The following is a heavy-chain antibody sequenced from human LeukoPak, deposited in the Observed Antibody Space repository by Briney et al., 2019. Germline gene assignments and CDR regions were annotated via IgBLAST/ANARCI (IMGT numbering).Heavy chain of an antibody. V-gene: IGHV3-48*03. CDR2: ISSSGSTI. CDR3: ARDSSSWLPGAFDI. Sequence: SGGSLRLSCAASGFTFSSYEMNWVRQAPGKGLEWVSYISSSGSTIYYADSVKGRFTISRDNAKNSPYLQMNSLRAEDMAVYYCARDSSSWLPGAFDIWGQGTMVTVSS. D-gene: IGHD6-13*01. CDR1: GFTFSSYE. J-gene: IGHJ3*02.